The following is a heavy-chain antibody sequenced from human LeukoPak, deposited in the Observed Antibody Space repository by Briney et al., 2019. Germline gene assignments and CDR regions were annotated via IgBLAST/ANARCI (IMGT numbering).Heavy chain of an antibody. D-gene: IGHD6-19*01. J-gene: IGHJ4*02. CDR2: IKSKTDGGTT. Sequence: PGGSLRLSCAASGFTFSNAWMSWVRQAPGKGLEWVGRIKSKTDGGTTDYAAPVKGRFTISRDDSKNTLYLQVNSLKTEDTAVYYCTTDWGRGYSSGWYGPPDWGQGTLVTVSS. V-gene: IGHV3-15*01. CDR1: GFTFSNAW. CDR3: TTDWGRGYSSGWYGPPD.